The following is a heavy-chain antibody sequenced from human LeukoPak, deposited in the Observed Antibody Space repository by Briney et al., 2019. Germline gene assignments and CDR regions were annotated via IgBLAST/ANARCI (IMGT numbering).Heavy chain of an antibody. CDR1: GYSFTSSL. CDR3: ARHHSGSSFDI. Sequence: GESLKISCQASGYSFTSSLIGWVRQMPGEGLEWMGIINPADSLTRYSPSFQGQVTISADKSITTAYLQWSSPKASDTAMYYCARHHSGSSFDIWGQGTEVTVSS. CDR2: INPADSLT. V-gene: IGHV5-51*01. D-gene: IGHD3-10*01. J-gene: IGHJ3*02.